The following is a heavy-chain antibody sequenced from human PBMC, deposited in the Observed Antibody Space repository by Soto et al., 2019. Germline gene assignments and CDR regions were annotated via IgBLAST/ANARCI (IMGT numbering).Heavy chain of an antibody. CDR2: ISYDGSNK. D-gene: IGHD6-13*01. J-gene: IGHJ4*02. V-gene: IGHV3-30*18. CDR1: GFTFSSYG. CDR3: AKDNSSSWPYFDY. Sequence: GGSLRLSCAASGFTFSSYGMHWVRQAPGKGLEWVAVISYDGSNKYYADSVKGRFTISRDNSKNTLYLQMNSLRAEDTAVYYCAKDNSSSWPYFDYWGQGTLVTVSS.